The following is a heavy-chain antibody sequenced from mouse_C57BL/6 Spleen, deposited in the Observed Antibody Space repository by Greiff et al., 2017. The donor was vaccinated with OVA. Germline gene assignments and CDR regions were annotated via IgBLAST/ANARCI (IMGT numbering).Heavy chain of an antibody. V-gene: IGHV1-72*01. CDR2: IDPNSGGT. J-gene: IGHJ4*01. D-gene: IGHD2-4*01. CDR1: GYTFTSYW. Sequence: QVHVKQPGAELVKPGASVKLSCKASGYTFTSYWMHWVKQRPGRGLEWIGRIDPNSGGTKYNEKFKSKATLTVDKPSSTAYMQLSSLTSEDSAVYYCARYDYDGDYYAMDYWGQGTSVTVSS. CDR3: ARYDYDGDYYAMDY.